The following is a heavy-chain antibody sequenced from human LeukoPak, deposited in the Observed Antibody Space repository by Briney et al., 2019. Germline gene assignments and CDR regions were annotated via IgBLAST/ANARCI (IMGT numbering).Heavy chain of an antibody. Sequence: PGGSLRLSCAASGFPFSSYWMHWVRQAPGKGLEWVSRINSDGISTSYSDSVKGRFTISGDNAKSTLCLQMNSLRAEDTAVYYCARSMNSGSYPDYWGQGTLVTVSS. V-gene: IGHV3-74*01. CDR2: INSDGIST. D-gene: IGHD1-26*01. CDR3: ARSMNSGSYPDY. J-gene: IGHJ4*02. CDR1: GFPFSSYW.